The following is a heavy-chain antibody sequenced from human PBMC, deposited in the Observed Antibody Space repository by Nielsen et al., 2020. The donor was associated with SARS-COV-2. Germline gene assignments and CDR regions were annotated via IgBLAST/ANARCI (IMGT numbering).Heavy chain of an antibody. D-gene: IGHD3-16*02. J-gene: IGHJ2*01. V-gene: IGHV4-39*01. Sequence: SETLSLTCTVSGGSISSSSYYGGLSRQPPGKGLVWIGSIYYSGRTYDKSSLKSRVTISVDTSKNQFSLKLSSVTAADTAVYYCARHPRGYYDYVWGSYRLFWYFDLWGRGTLVTVSS. CDR3: ARHPRGYYDYVWGSYRLFWYFDL. CDR2: IYYSGRT. CDR1: GGSISSSSYY.